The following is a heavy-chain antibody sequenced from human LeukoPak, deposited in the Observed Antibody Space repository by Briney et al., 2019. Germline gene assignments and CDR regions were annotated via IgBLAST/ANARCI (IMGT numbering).Heavy chain of an antibody. J-gene: IGHJ4*02. V-gene: IGHV1-46*01. CDR3: ARKYSGSYDPFDY. CDR1: GYTFTSYY. D-gene: IGHD1-26*01. Sequence: GASVKVSCKSSGYTFTSYYMHWVRQAPGQGLEWMGIINPGGGGTSYAQKFQGRVTMTRDTSTSTVYMELSSLRSEDTAVYYCARKYSGSYDPFDYWGQGTLVTVSS. CDR2: INPGGGGT.